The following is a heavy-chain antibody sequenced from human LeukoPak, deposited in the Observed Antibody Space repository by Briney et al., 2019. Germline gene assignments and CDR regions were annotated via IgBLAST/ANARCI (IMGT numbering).Heavy chain of an antibody. CDR2: IIPIFGTA. J-gene: IGHJ4*02. V-gene: IGHV1-69*13. CDR3: ARDYCSSTSCLFDY. CDR1: GGTFSSYA. Sequence: SVTVSCKASGGTFSSYAISWVRQAPGQGLEWMGGIIPIFGTANYAQKFQGRVTITADESTSTAYMELSSLRSEDTAVYYCARDYCSSTSCLFDYWGQGTLVTVSS. D-gene: IGHD2-2*01.